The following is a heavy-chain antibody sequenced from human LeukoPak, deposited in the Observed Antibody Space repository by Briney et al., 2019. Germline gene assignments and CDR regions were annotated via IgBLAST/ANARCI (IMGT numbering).Heavy chain of an antibody. V-gene: IGHV1-24*01. CDR3: ATNAVGDYGDYGAFDY. D-gene: IGHD4-17*01. Sequence: ASVNVSGKVSGYTLTELSMHWVRQAPGKGLEGMGGFDPEDGETIYAQKFQGRVTMNEDTSTDTAYIELSSLRSEATAVYYCATNAVGDYGDYGAFDYWGQGTLVTVSS. J-gene: IGHJ4*02. CDR1: GYTLTELS. CDR2: FDPEDGET.